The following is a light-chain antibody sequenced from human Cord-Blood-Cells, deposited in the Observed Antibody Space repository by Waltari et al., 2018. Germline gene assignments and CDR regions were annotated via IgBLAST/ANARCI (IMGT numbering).Light chain of an antibody. Sequence: QSALTQPASVSGSPGQSITISCTGTSSDVGGYNYVSWYQQHPGKAPKLMIYEVSNRPSGVSNXFXGSKSGNTASLTISGLQAEDEADYYCSSYTSSSTYVFGTGTKVTVL. V-gene: IGLV2-14*01. CDR2: EVS. CDR3: SSYTSSSTYV. CDR1: SSDVGGYNY. J-gene: IGLJ1*01.